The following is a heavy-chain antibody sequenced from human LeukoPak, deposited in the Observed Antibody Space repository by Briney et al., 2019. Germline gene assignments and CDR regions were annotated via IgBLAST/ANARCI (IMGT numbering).Heavy chain of an antibody. CDR3: ARGRSGLAAAGTYDY. V-gene: IGHV1-8*01. CDR2: INPKSGRT. D-gene: IGHD6-13*01. J-gene: IGHJ4*02. CDR1: GYTFTSSD. Sequence: VASVKVSCKACGYTFTSSDINWVRQATGQGLEWMGWINPKSGRTGYAKKFQARVSMTMNTSISTAYMEVSSLRFEDTAVYYCARGRSGLAAAGTYDYWGQGTLITVSS.